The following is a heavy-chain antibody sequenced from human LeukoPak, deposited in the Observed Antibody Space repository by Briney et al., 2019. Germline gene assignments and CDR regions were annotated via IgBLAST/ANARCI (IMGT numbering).Heavy chain of an antibody. J-gene: IGHJ4*02. CDR3: ARHRSKWLQSSFDY. D-gene: IGHD5-24*01. Sequence: SETLSLTCTVSGGSISNYYWSWIRQPPGKGLEWIGYIYYSGSTNYNPSLKSRVTISVDTSKKQFSLKLSSVTAADTAVYYCARHRSKWLQSSFDYWGQGTLVTVSS. V-gene: IGHV4-59*08. CDR2: IYYSGST. CDR1: GGSISNYY.